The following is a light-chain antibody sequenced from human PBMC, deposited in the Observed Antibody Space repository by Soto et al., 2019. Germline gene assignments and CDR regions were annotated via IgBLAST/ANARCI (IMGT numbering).Light chain of an antibody. CDR1: SSDVGSYNL. CDR3: CSSAGSSIYV. Sequence: QSALTQPASVSGSPGQSITISCTGTSSDVGSYNLVSWYQQHPCKAPKLMIYEVSKRPSGVSSRFSGSKSGNTAFLTISGLKSEDEADYYCCSSAGSSIYVFGTGTKVTVL. J-gene: IGLJ1*01. CDR2: EVS. V-gene: IGLV2-23*02.